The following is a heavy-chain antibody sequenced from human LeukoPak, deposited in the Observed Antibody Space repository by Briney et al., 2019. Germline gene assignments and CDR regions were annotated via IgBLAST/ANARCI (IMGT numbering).Heavy chain of an antibody. CDR1: GFTFSCYS. D-gene: IGHD6-13*01. CDR3: ARDKWDVGDHVDIAAAGTRAG. V-gene: IGHV3-21*01. CDR2: ISSIKKYI. J-gene: IGHJ4*02. Sequence: GGSLRLSCASSGFTFSCYSLHWVGPAPGKELHWVPTISSIKKYINYADSVKGPFTISRDNGKNSLFLQMNSLRVEDTAVYYCARDKWDVGDHVDIAAAGTRAGWGQGTLVTVSS.